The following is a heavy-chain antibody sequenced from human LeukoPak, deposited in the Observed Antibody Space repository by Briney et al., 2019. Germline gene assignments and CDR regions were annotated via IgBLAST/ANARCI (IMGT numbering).Heavy chain of an antibody. Sequence: SETLSLTCAVYGGSFSGYYWSWIRQPPGKGLEWIGEINHSGSTNYNPSLKSRVTISVDTSKNQFSLKLSSVTAADTAVYYCAGDFYGDYPNDYYYGMDVWGQGTTVTVSS. V-gene: IGHV4-34*01. D-gene: IGHD4-17*01. CDR2: INHSGST. CDR3: AGDFYGDYPNDYYYGMDV. J-gene: IGHJ6*02. CDR1: GGSFSGYY.